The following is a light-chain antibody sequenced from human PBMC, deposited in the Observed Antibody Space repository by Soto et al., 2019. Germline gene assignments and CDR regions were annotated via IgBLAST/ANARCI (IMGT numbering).Light chain of an antibody. CDR3: QQYTAWPLT. Sequence: EIVLTQSPGTLSLSPGEGATLSCRASQSVTSSYLAWYQQKPGKAPRLLIHGISNRATGVPDRFSGSGSGTDFTLTISRLEPEDFAVYYCQQYTAWPLTFGQGTKVDIK. CDR2: GIS. CDR1: QSVTSSY. V-gene: IGKV3-20*01. J-gene: IGKJ1*01.